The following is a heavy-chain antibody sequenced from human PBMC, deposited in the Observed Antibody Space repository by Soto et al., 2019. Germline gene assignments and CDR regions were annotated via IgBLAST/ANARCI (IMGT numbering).Heavy chain of an antibody. CDR1: GFTFSSYG. Sequence: QVQLVESGGGVVQPGRSLRLSCAAYGFTFSSYGMHWVRQAPGKWLEWVAVISYDGSNKYYADSVKGRFTISRDNSKNTLYLQMNSLRAEDMAVYYCAKDLGHGGRGAFDIWGQGTMVTVSS. D-gene: IGHD7-27*01. CDR2: ISYDGSNK. V-gene: IGHV3-30*18. J-gene: IGHJ3*02. CDR3: AKDLGHGGRGAFDI.